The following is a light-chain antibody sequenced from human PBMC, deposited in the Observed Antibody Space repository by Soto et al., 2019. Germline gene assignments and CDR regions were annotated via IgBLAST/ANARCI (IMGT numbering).Light chain of an antibody. CDR2: GAS. Sequence: EIVMTQSPATLSVSPGERATLSCRASQSVSSSLAWYQQKLGQAPRLLIYGASTRATGIPDRFSGSGSGTEFTLTISRLQPEDFAVYYCQQYKNWPPITFGQGTRLEIK. J-gene: IGKJ5*01. CDR3: QQYKNWPPIT. V-gene: IGKV3-15*01. CDR1: QSVSSS.